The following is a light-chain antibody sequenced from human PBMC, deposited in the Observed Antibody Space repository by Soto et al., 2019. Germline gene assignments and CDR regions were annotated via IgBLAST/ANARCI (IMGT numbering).Light chain of an antibody. CDR3: QKYNSGPFT. CDR2: TAS. J-gene: IGKJ3*01. CDR1: QGIYNY. V-gene: IGKV1-27*01. Sequence: DIQMTQSPSSLSASVGDRVTITCRASQGIYNYLAWYQQKPGKVPKLLMYTASTLQSGVPSRFSGSGSGTDFTLTISSLQPEDVATYYCQKYNSGPFTFGAGTKVDIK.